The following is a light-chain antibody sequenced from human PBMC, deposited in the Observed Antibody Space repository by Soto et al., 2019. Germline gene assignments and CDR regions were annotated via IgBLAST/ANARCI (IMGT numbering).Light chain of an antibody. J-gene: IGKJ1*01. CDR2: AAS. Sequence: DIVLTQSPGTLSLSPGERATLYCRASQSVTDRYLAWYQQRPGQAHRLLIYAASSRAAGIPDRFSGSGSGTDFTLTISRLEPEDFAVYFCQQYGSSPPTFGQGTKVEIK. CDR3: QQYGSSPPT. V-gene: IGKV3-20*01. CDR1: QSVTDRY.